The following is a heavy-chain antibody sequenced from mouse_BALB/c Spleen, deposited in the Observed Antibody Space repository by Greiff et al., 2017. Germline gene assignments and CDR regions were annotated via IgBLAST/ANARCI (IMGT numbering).Heavy chain of an antibody. V-gene: IGHV1-5*01. J-gene: IGHJ2*01. CDR2: IYPGNSDT. CDR3: TRKPMITSYFDY. CDR1: GYSFTSYW. D-gene: IGHD2-4*01. Sequence: VQLQQSGTVLARPGASVKMSCKASGYSFTSYWMHWVKQRPGQGLEWIGAIYPGNSDTSYNQKFKGKAKLTAVTSASTAYMELSSLTNEDSAVYYVTRKPMITSYFDYWGQGTTLTVSS.